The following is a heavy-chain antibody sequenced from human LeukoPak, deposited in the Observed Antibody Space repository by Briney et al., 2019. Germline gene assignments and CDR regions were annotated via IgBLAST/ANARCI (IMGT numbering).Heavy chain of an antibody. CDR1: GFTVKSNH. D-gene: IGHD1-26*01. Sequence: GGSLRLSCAASGFTVKSNHMSWVRQAPGKGLEWVGVIYAGGNIYYADSVMGRFNISRDNSKSTLYLQMHSLRPEDMAVYFCARDKQGGSYKDYYMDVWGKGATVTVSS. CDR2: IYAGGNI. V-gene: IGHV3-53*01. CDR3: ARDKQGGSYKDYYMDV. J-gene: IGHJ6*03.